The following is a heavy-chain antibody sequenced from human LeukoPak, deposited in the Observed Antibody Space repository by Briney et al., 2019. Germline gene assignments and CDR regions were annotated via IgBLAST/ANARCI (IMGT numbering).Heavy chain of an antibody. D-gene: IGHD2-8*01. V-gene: IGHV1-18*01. J-gene: IGHJ4*02. Sequence: GASVKVSCKASGYTFTSYGISWVRQAPGQGLEWMGWISAYNGNTNYAQKLQGRVTMTTDTSTSTAYMELRSLRSDDTAVYYCARAVRDIVLMVHDRPLDYWGQGTLVTVSS. CDR2: ISAYNGNT. CDR3: ARAVRDIVLMVHDRPLDY. CDR1: GYTFTSYG.